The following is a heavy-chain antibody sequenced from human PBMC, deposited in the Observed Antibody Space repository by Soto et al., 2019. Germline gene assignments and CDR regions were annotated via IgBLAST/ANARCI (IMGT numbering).Heavy chain of an antibody. CDR2: INPSGGST. Sequence: GASVKGSCKASGYSFTGYYMHWVRQAPGQGLEWMGIINPSGGSTSYAQKFQGRVTMTRDTSTSTVYMELSSLRSEDTAVYYCAHDSSGYYSDPTYYYYYGMDVWGQGTTVTVSS. CDR1: GYSFTGYY. D-gene: IGHD3-22*01. CDR3: AHDSSGYYSDPTYYYYYGMDV. V-gene: IGHV1-46*01. J-gene: IGHJ6*02.